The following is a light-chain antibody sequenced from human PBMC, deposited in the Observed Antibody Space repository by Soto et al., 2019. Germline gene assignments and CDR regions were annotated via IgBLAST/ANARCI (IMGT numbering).Light chain of an antibody. J-gene: IGLJ1*01. CDR1: SSDVGGYPY. V-gene: IGLV2-14*01. CDR2: EVN. Sequence: QSALAQPASVSGSPRQSITISCTGASSDVGGYPYVSWYQQQPGKAPKLMIYEVNNRPSGVSNRFSGSKSGNTASLTISGLQAEDEADYYCSSYTSSSTLYVFGTGTKVTV. CDR3: SSYTSSSTLYV.